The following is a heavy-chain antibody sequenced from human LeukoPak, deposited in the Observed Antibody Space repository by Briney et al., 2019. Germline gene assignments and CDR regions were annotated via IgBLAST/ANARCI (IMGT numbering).Heavy chain of an antibody. CDR1: GDSISSSSSY. CDR3: ARDLYDDYAFDI. CDR2: IYHSGST. V-gene: IGHV4-39*07. J-gene: IGHJ3*02. D-gene: IGHD3-16*01. Sequence: PSETLSLTCTVSGDSISSSSSYWGWIRQPPGKGLEWIGSIYHSGSTYYNPSLKSRVTISVDTSKNQFSLKLSSVTAADTAVYYCARDLYDDYAFDIWGQGTMVTVSS.